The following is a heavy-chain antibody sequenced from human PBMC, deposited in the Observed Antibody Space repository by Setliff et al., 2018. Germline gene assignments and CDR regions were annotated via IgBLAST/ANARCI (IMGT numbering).Heavy chain of an antibody. CDR2: IYSGGTT. D-gene: IGHD6-25*01. V-gene: IGHV4-39*01. Sequence: PSETLSLTCKVSGDSMNSGVYYWAWIRQPPGKGLEWIGRIYSGGTTYYNSSLKSRFTISRDNAQNSLYLQMNSLGADDTAVYYCARSPANGGHDAFDIWGQGTMVTVSS. J-gene: IGHJ3*02. CDR3: ARSPANGGHDAFDI. CDR1: GDSMNSGVYY.